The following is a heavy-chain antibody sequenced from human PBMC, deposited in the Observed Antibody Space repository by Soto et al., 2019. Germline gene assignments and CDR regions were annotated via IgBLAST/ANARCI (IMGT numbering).Heavy chain of an antibody. J-gene: IGHJ6*02. V-gene: IGHV3-23*01. CDR2: ISGSGGST. Sequence: GGSLRLSCAASGFTFSSYAMSWVRQAPGKGLEWVSAISGSGGSTYYADSVKGRFTISRDNSKNTLYLQMNSLRAEDTAVYYCATENGTYYDFWSGYPYYYYYYGIDVWGQGTTVTVS. CDR3: ATENGTYYDFWSGYPYYYYYYGIDV. D-gene: IGHD3-3*01. CDR1: GFTFSSYA.